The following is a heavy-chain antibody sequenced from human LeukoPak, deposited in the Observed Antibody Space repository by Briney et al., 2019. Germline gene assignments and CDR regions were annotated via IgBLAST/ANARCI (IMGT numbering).Heavy chain of an antibody. CDR3: ARGRGTRVGYNWFDP. Sequence: SETLSLTCTVSGGSISSSSYYWGWIRPPPGKGLEWIGSIYYTGSTYYNPSLKSRVTISVDTSKNQFSLKLSSVTAADTAVYYCARGRGTRVGYNWFDPWGQGTLVTVSS. D-gene: IGHD3-16*01. CDR2: IYYTGST. J-gene: IGHJ5*02. CDR1: GGSISSSSYY. V-gene: IGHV4-39*07.